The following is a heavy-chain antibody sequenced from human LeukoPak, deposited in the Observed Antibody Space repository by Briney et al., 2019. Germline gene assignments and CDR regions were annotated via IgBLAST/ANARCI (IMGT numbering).Heavy chain of an antibody. Sequence: GGSLRLSCAASGFTFSSYTMNWVRQAPGKGLEWVSSISSSSSYMYYADSVKGRFTISRDNAKNSLYLQMNSLRAEDTAVYYCARDRDVPAISMDVWGQGTTVTVSS. V-gene: IGHV3-21*06. CDR1: GFTFSSYT. CDR2: ISSSSSYM. CDR3: ARDRDVPAISMDV. J-gene: IGHJ6*02.